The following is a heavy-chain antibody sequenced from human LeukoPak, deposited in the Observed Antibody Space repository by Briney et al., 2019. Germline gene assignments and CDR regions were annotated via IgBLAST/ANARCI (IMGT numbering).Heavy chain of an antibody. D-gene: IGHD6-13*01. Sequence: SETLSPTCTVSGGSISSYYWSWIRQPPGKGLEWIGYIYYSGSTNYNPSLKSRVTISADTSKNQFSLKVRSVTAADTAVYYCARDPPQPGITAAGYFDLWGRGTLVTVSS. J-gene: IGHJ2*01. V-gene: IGHV4-59*01. CDR2: IYYSGST. CDR3: ARDPPQPGITAAGYFDL. CDR1: GGSISSYY.